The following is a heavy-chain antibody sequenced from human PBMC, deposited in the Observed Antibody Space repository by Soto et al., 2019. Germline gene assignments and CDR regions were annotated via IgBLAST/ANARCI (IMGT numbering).Heavy chain of an antibody. J-gene: IGHJ4*02. V-gene: IGHV1-18*01. CDR3: ARDLASPGVAVADYIYFDY. Sequence: EASVKVSCKASGYTFTSYGISWVRQAPGQGLEWMGWISAYNGNTNYAQKLQGRVTMTTDTSTSTAYMELRSLRSDDTAVYYCARDLASPGVAVADYIYFDYWGQGTLVTVSS. D-gene: IGHD6-19*01. CDR1: GYTFTSYG. CDR2: ISAYNGNT.